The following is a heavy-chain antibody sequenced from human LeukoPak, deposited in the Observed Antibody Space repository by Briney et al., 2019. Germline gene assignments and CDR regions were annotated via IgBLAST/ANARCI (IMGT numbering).Heavy chain of an antibody. D-gene: IGHD2-15*01. V-gene: IGHV3-21*01. CDR3: ARDCSGGSCFQD. CDR1: GFTFNGYN. CDR2: ITSSSSYI. Sequence: AGGSLRLSCAASGFTFNGYNMNWVRQAPGKGLEWVSSITSSSSYIYYAASVKGRFTFSRDNANNSVFLQMNSLRVEDTAVYYCARDCSGGSCFQDWGQGALVTVSS. J-gene: IGHJ4*02.